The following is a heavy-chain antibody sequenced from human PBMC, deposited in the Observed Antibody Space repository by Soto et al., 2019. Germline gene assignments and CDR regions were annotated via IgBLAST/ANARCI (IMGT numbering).Heavy chain of an antibody. V-gene: IGHV3-30*18. Sequence: QVQLVESGGGVVQPGRSLRLSCAASGFTFSSYGMHWVRQAPGKWLEWVAVISYEGSNKYYADSVKGRFTISRDNSTNTLYRHMNSLRADATAVSYCAKNLTPWQATRLLDYWGQGTLVIVAS. CDR3: AKNLTPWQATRLLDY. J-gene: IGHJ4*02. D-gene: IGHD2-15*01. CDR1: GFTFSSYG. CDR2: ISYEGSNK.